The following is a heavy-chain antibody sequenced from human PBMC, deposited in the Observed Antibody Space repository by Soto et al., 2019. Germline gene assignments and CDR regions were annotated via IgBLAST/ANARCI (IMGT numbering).Heavy chain of an antibody. J-gene: IGHJ4*01. Sequence: GGSLRLSCAASGFILSNYVMSCVRQAPGKRLEWVSVISTSGVRTSYTDSVKGRFTISRDNSRNMLVLQMNSLRPEDTAVYYCAKGAITRFGGVSLPFDYWSRGTLVTVSS. CDR1: GFILSNYV. V-gene: IGHV3-23*01. CDR3: AKGAITRFGGVSLPFDY. D-gene: IGHD3-10*01. CDR2: ISTSGVRT.